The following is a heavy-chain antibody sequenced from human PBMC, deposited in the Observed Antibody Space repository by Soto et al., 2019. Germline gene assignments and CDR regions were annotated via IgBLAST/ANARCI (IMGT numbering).Heavy chain of an antibody. V-gene: IGHV1-2*04. Sequence: ASVKVSCKASGYTFTGYYMHWVRQAPGQGLEWMGWINPNSGGTNYAQKFQGWVTMTRDTSISTAYMELSRLRSDDTAVYYCARGSGSPWGSLYYYYYMDVWGKGTTVTVSS. CDR3: ARGSGSPWGSLYYYYYMDV. CDR1: GYTFTGYY. CDR2: INPNSGGT. D-gene: IGHD3-16*01. J-gene: IGHJ6*03.